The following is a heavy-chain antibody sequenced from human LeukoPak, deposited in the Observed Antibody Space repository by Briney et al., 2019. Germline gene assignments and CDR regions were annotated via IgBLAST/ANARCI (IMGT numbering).Heavy chain of an antibody. CDR3: ARDGDDTTNW. CDR2: IYSGGKT. J-gene: IGHJ4*02. D-gene: IGHD2-8*01. CDR1: DFTVGSNY. V-gene: IGHV3-53*01. Sequence: GGSLRLSCAASDFTVGSNYMTSVRQAPGKGLEWVSVIYSGGKTFYADSVKGRFTISRDDSKNTLYLQMNSLRAEDTAIYYCARDGDDTTNWWGQGTLVTVSS.